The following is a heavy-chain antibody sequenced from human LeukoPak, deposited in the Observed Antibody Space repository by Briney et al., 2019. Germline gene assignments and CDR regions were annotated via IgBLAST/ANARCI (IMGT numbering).Heavy chain of an antibody. CDR1: GYTFTSYD. D-gene: IGHD6-6*01. V-gene: IGHV1-8*03. J-gene: IGHJ6*03. CDR3: ASRINIAARYYYYMDV. CDR2: MNPNSGNT. Sequence: GASVKFSCKASGYTFTSYDINWVRQATGQGLEWMGWMNPNSGNTGYAQKFQGRVTITRNTSISTAYMELSSLRSEDTAVYYCASRINIAARYYYYMDVWGKGTTVTVSS.